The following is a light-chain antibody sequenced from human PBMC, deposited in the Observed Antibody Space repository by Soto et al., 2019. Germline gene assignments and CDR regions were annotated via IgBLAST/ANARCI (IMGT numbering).Light chain of an antibody. J-gene: IGKJ1*01. V-gene: IGKV1-17*01. CDR1: QGIGND. CDR2: AAS. CDR3: LQHNSYPRT. Sequence: DIQMTQSPSSLSASVGDRVTITCRASQGIGNDLAWYQQKLGRAPKRLIYAASSLQGGVPSRFSGSGSGTEFTLTISSLQPEDFATYYCLQHNSYPRTFGQGTKVEIK.